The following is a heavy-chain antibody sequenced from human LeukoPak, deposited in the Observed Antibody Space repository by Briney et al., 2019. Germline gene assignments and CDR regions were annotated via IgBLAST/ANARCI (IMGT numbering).Heavy chain of an antibody. CDR3: ATDTIFGVAPGYFDY. CDR2: IIPIFGTA. V-gene: IGHV1-69*13. D-gene: IGHD3-3*01. J-gene: IGHJ4*02. Sequence: SVKVSCKASGGTFSSYAISWVRQAPGQGLEWMGGIIPIFGTANYAQKFQGRVTITADESTSTAYMELSSLRSEDTAVYYCATDTIFGVAPGYFDYWGQGTLVTVSS. CDR1: GGTFSSYA.